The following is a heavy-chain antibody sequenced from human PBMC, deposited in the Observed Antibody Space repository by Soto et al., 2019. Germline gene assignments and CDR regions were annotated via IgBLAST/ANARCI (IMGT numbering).Heavy chain of an antibody. V-gene: IGHV3-48*03. D-gene: IGHD2-15*01. CDR1: GFTFSDYE. CDR3: VRRMASPDQ. CDR2: ITSGGRST. J-gene: IGHJ4*02. Sequence: GGSLRLSCTASGFTFSDYEMNWVRQAPGKGLEWVSYITSGGRSTYYADSVKGRFIISRDNAENSLYLQMNSLRPEDTAVYYCVRRMASPDQWGQGTLVTVSS.